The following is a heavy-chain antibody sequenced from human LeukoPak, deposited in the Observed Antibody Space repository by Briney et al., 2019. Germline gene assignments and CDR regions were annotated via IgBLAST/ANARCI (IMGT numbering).Heavy chain of an antibody. CDR3: ARGRITGTTRGSDY. CDR2: MNPNSGNT. CDR1: GYTFTSYD. J-gene: IGHJ4*02. V-gene: IGHV1-8*01. Sequence: GASVEVSCKASGYTFTSYDINWVRQATGQGPEWMGWMNPNSGNTGYAQKFQGRVTMTRNTSISTAYMELSSLRSEDTAVYYCARGRITGTTRGSDYWGQGTLVTVSS. D-gene: IGHD1-7*01.